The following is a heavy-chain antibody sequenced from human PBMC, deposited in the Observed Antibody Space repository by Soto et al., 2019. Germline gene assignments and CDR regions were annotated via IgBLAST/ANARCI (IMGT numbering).Heavy chain of an antibody. D-gene: IGHD6-13*01. J-gene: IGHJ4*02. V-gene: IGHV3-30*18. CDR1: GFTFSSYG. CDR2: ISYDGSNK. CDR3: AKGPEAAGLFDY. Sequence: PGGSLSISYAASGFTFSSYGMHWVRQAPGKGLEWVAVISYDGSNKYYADSVKGRFTISRDNSKNTLYLQMNSLRAEDTAVYYCAKGPEAAGLFDYWGQGTLVTVSS.